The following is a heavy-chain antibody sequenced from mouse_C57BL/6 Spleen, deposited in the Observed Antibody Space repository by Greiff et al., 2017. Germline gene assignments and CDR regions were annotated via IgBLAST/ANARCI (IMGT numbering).Heavy chain of an antibody. CDR2: IDPEDGDT. V-gene: IGHV14-1*01. CDR1: GFNIKDYD. CDR3: TTGRPSHNYGSSTYDIDY. D-gene: IGHD1-1*01. J-gene: IGHJ2*01. Sequence: VQLQQSGAELVRPGASVKLSCTASGFNIKDYDMHWVKQRPEQGLERIGRIDPEDGDTEYAPKFQGKATMTADTSSNTAYRQLSSLTSEDTAVDYCTTGRPSHNYGSSTYDIDYWGQGTTLTVSS.